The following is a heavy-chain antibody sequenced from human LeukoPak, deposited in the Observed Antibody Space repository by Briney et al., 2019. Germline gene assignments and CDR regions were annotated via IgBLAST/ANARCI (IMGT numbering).Heavy chain of an antibody. CDR2: INPSGGST. CDR3: ARESLSGGGIAAAPDY. V-gene: IGHV1-46*01. CDR1: GYTFTSYY. Sequence: ASVKVSCKASGYTFTSYYMHWVRQAPGQGLEWMGIINPSGGSTSYAQKFQGRVTMIRDTSTSTVYMELSSLRSEDTAVYYCARESLSGGGIAAAPDYWGQGTLVTVSS. J-gene: IGHJ4*02. D-gene: IGHD6-13*01.